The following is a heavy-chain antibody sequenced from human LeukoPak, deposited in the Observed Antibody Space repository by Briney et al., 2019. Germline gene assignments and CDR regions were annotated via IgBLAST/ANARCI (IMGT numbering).Heavy chain of an antibody. CDR1: GGSISSYY. CDR3: ARRRCSSTSCYAYRVVVNWFDP. Sequence: TSETLSLTCTVSGGSISSYYWSWIRQPPGKGLEWIGYIYYSGSTNYNPSLKSRVTISVDTSKNQFSLKLSSVTAADTAVYYCARRRCSSTSCYAYRVVVNWFDPWGQGTLVTVSS. J-gene: IGHJ5*02. D-gene: IGHD2-2*01. CDR2: IYYSGST. V-gene: IGHV4-59*08.